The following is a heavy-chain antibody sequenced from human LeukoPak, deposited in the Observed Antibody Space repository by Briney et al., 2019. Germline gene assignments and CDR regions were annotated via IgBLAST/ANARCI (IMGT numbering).Heavy chain of an antibody. J-gene: IGHJ5*02. CDR1: CGSISSYY. CDR2: VYTSGST. V-gene: IGHV4-4*07. D-gene: IGHD1-26*01. CDR3: ARDVPYSGSSSNWFDP. Sequence: PSETLSLTCTVSCGSISSYYWSWMRQTARKGLEWIGRVYTSGSTNYNPSLKSRVTMSVDTSKNQFSLKLSSVTAADTAVYYCARDVPYSGSSSNWFDPSGQGTLVTVSS.